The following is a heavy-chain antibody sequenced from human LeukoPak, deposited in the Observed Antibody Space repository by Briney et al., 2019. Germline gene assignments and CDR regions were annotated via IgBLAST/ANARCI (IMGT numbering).Heavy chain of an antibody. CDR1: GFTFSSYG. V-gene: IGHV3-23*01. J-gene: IGHJ5*02. Sequence: GGSLRLSCAASGFTFSSYGMSWVRQAPGKGLEWVSAITGNGANTFYADSVKGRFAISRDNSKNTMYLQMNSLRAEDTALYYCAKDRSGSYPNWFDPWGQGTLVTVSS. CDR3: AKDRSGSYPNWFDP. D-gene: IGHD3-10*01. CDR2: ITGNGANT.